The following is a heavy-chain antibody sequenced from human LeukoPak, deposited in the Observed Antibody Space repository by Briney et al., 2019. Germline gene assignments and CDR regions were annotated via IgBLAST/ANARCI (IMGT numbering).Heavy chain of an antibody. D-gene: IGHD6-19*01. CDR1: GFTFSSYA. V-gene: IGHV3-23*01. CDR3: AKQLGSTSEGY. J-gene: IGHJ4*02. CDR2: ISGSGGST. Sequence: GGSLGLSCAASGFTFSSYAMSWVRQAPGKGLEWVSAISGSGGSTYYADSVKGRFTISRDNSKNTLYLQMNSLRAEDTAVYYCAKQLGSTSEGYWGQGTLVTVSS.